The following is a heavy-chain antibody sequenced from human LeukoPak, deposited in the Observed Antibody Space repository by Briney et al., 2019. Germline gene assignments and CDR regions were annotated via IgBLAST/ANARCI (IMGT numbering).Heavy chain of an antibody. Sequence: PGRSLRLSCAASGFTFSSYGMHWVRQAPGKGLEWVAVMSYDGSNKYYADSVKGRFTISRDNAKNSLYLQMNSLRAEDTAVYYCARSGLTGYYLNDYWGQGTPVTVSS. D-gene: IGHD3-9*01. J-gene: IGHJ4*02. CDR2: MSYDGSNK. V-gene: IGHV3-30*03. CDR3: ARSGLTGYYLNDY. CDR1: GFTFSSYG.